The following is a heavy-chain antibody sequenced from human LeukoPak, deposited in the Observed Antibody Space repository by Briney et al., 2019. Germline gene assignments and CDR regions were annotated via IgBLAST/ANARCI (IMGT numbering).Heavy chain of an antibody. CDR2: IIPILGIA. D-gene: IGHD6-13*01. CDR1: GGTFSSYV. Sequence: SVKVSCKASGGTFSSYVISWVRQAPGQGLEWMGRIIPILGIAYYAQKLQGRVTITADKSTSTGYMELSSLRSEDTAVYYCARVGSSSWYDYWGQGTLVTVSS. CDR3: ARVGSSSWYDY. V-gene: IGHV1-69*04. J-gene: IGHJ4*02.